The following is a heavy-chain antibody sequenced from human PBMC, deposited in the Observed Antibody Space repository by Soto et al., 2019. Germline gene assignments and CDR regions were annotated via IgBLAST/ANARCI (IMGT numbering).Heavy chain of an antibody. D-gene: IGHD5-18*01. J-gene: IGHJ4*02. CDR2: IYYSGST. Sequence: QVQLQESGPGLVKPSETLSLTCTVSGGSVSSGSYYWSWIRQPPGKGLEWIGYIYYSGSTNYNPALQSRVTISADTSKNQFSLKLSSVTAADTAVYYCAREEVDTATDYWGQGTLVTVSS. CDR1: GGSVSSGSYY. V-gene: IGHV4-61*01. CDR3: AREEVDTATDY.